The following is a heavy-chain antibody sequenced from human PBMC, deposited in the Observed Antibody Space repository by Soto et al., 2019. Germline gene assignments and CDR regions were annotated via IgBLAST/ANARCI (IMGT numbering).Heavy chain of an antibody. CDR3: AMDYGDRPEYFKP. CDR2: ISPLKGRT. D-gene: IGHD4-17*01. V-gene: IGHV1-18*04. J-gene: IGHJ1*01. Sequence: QVQLVQSGPDLKRPGASMKVSCKASGYTFTSYGISWVRQAPGQGLEWMAWISPLKGRTQYSQKAQGRVTLSTDTSSNTAYMEMTILRVDDTAVYYCAMDYGDRPEYFKPWGQGTLVTVS. CDR1: GYTFTSYG.